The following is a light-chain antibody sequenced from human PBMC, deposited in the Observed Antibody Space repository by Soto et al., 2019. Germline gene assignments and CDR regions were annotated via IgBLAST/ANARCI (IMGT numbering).Light chain of an antibody. CDR3: QQYGKSPPWT. Sequence: EIVLTQSPGTLSLSPGERATLSCRASQSVSNNYLAWYQQKPGQGPRLLIYGASSRATGIPDRFSGSGSGTDVTLTISRLEPEDFAVYYCQQYGKSPPWTFGQGTKVEIK. V-gene: IGKV3-20*01. CDR2: GAS. J-gene: IGKJ1*01. CDR1: QSVSNNY.